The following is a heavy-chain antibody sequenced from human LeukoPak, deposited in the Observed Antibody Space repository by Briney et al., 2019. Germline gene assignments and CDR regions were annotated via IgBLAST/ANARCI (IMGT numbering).Heavy chain of an antibody. V-gene: IGHV4-38-2*02. Sequence: SETLSLTCTVSGFSISNGYYWGWIRQPPGKGLEWIGRIYHSGGTYYDPSLKSRVTISVDTSKNQFSLKLSSVTAADTAVYYCRRGHPGVVRGTNWFDPWGQGTLVTVSS. CDR3: RRGHPGVVRGTNWFDP. CDR2: IYHSGGT. D-gene: IGHD3-10*01. J-gene: IGHJ5*02. CDR1: GFSISNGYY.